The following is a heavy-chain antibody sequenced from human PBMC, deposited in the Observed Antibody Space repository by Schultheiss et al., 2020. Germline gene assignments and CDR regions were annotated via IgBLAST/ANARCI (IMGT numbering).Heavy chain of an antibody. CDR2: ITPSGTT. CDR3: ARVVASHNWFDP. V-gene: IGHV4-34*01. Sequence: SETLSLTCALYGGSFNDYYWTWIRQSPEKGLEWIGEITPSGTTNCQSSLRSRLTISVDMSKNQISLRLTSVTAADTAVYYCARVVASHNWFDPWGQGTLVTVSS. J-gene: IGHJ5*02. CDR1: GGSFNDYY.